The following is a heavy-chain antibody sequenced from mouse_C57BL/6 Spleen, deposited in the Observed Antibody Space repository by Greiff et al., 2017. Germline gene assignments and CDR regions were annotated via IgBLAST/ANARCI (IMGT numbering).Heavy chain of an antibody. CDR1: GFTFSSYG. CDR3: ERHVGLRWFAY. Sequence: EVKLVESGGDLVKPGGSLKLSCAASGFTFSSYGMSWVRQTPDKRLEWVATISSGGSYIYYPDSVKGRFTISRDNAKNTLYLQMMSMKSEDTAMYYCERHVGLRWFAYWGQGTMVTVSA. V-gene: IGHV5-6*02. CDR2: ISSGGSYI. J-gene: IGHJ3*01. D-gene: IGHD2-4*01.